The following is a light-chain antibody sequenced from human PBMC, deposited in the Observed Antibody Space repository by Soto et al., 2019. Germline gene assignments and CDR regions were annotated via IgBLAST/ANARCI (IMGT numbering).Light chain of an antibody. J-gene: IGKJ1*01. Sequence: EIVLTQSPGTLSLSPGERATLSCRASQSVSSTYLAWYQTQPGQATRLIIYGSSNRATGIPDRVSGSASGTDFTLTISRLEPEDGAVYYCQQYGSSSWTFGQGTKVDI. CDR2: GSS. V-gene: IGKV3-20*01. CDR1: QSVSSTY. CDR3: QQYGSSSWT.